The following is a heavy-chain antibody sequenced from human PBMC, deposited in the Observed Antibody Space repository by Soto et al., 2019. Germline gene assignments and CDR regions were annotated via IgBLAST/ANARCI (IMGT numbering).Heavy chain of an antibody. Sequence: TLSLTSAFSGGPISSTYWWNWVLQQPGKGLEWIGEIYNSGRTPFNPQLKSRVTMAVDKFKNQFSLKMPSVTAADKAVYYCATRVDDRCWFVYWGQGTLGPVSS. CDR2: IYNSGRT. D-gene: IGHD5-12*01. J-gene: IGHJ5*01. V-gene: IGHV4-4*02. CDR3: ATRVDDRCWFVY. CDR1: GGPISSTYW.